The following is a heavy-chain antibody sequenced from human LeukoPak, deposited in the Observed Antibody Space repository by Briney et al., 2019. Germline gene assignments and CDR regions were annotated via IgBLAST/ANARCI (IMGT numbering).Heavy chain of an antibody. CDR1: GYSISSGYY. CDR3: TRERPRDGNNPPVDH. D-gene: IGHD5-24*01. J-gene: IGHJ4*02. V-gene: IGHV4-38-2*02. CDR2: MYHSGST. Sequence: SETLSLTCSVSGYSISSGYYWGWIRQPPGKGLEWIARMYHSGSTYYNPSLKSRVTISLDMSKNQFSLKLNSVTAADTAVYYCTRERPRDGNNPPVDHWGQGTLVTVSS.